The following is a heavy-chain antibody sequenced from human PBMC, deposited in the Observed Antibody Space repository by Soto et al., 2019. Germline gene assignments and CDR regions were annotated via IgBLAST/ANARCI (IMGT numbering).Heavy chain of an antibody. V-gene: IGHV1-3*01. CDR3: ARGSVGGSYYYYGMDV. J-gene: IGHJ6*02. CDR2: INAGNGNT. CDR1: GYTFTSYA. D-gene: IGHD6-19*01. Sequence: ASVKVSCKASGYTFTSYAMHWVRQAPGQRLEWMGWINAGNGNTKYSQKFQGRVTISRDNAKNSLYLQMNSLRAEDTAVYYCARGSVGGSYYYYGMDVWGQGTTVTVSS.